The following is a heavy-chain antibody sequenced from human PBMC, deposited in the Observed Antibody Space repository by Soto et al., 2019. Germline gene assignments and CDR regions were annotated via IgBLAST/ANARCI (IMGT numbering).Heavy chain of an antibody. J-gene: IGHJ6*02. V-gene: IGHV3-11*01. CDR1: GFTFSDYY. D-gene: IGHD3-10*01. CDR3: ARALMLHYYGSGSYYAALYYYYGMDV. CDR2: ISSSGSTI. Sequence: GGSLRLSCAASGFTFSDYYMSWIRQAPGKGLEWVSYISSSGSTIYYADSVKGRFTISRDNAKNSLYLQMNSLRAEDTAVYYCARALMLHYYGSGSYYAALYYYYGMDVWGQGTTVTVSS.